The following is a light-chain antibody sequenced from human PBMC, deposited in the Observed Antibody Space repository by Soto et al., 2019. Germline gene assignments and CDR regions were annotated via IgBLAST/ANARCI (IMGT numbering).Light chain of an antibody. CDR3: QQYNNWPT. J-gene: IGKJ3*01. V-gene: IGKV3-15*01. CDR1: ERLSSVY. Sequence: EIVLTQSPGTLSLSPGETATLSCRASERLSSVYLAWYQQRPGQPPRLLIYGASTRATGIPARFSGSGSGTEFTLTISSLQSEDFAVYYCQQYNNWPTFGPGTKVDIK. CDR2: GAS.